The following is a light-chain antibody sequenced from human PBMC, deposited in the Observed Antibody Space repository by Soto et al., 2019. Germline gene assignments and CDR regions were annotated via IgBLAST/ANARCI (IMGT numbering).Light chain of an antibody. Sequence: EIVLTQSPDTLSLSPGERATLSCRASQSVSSSYLAWYQQKPGQAPRLLIYGASSRATGIPDRFSGSGSGTDFTLTISRLEPEDFAVYYCQQYGSPITFGGGTKVEIK. CDR3: QQYGSPIT. J-gene: IGKJ4*01. V-gene: IGKV3-20*01. CDR1: QSVSSSY. CDR2: GAS.